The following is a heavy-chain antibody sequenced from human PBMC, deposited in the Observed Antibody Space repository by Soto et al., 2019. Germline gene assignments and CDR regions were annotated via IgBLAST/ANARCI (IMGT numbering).Heavy chain of an antibody. CDR1: GYTFTVYY. V-gene: IGHV1-18*04. D-gene: IGHD2-15*01. CDR2: INANSGST. CDR3: ARRYCSGGSCRFLFDY. Sequence: GASVKVSCTASGYTFTVYYMHWVRQAPGQGLEWMGWINANSGSTNYAQKLQGRVTMTTDTSTSTAYMELRSLRSDDTAVYYCARRYCSGGSCRFLFDYWGQGTLVTVSS. J-gene: IGHJ4*02.